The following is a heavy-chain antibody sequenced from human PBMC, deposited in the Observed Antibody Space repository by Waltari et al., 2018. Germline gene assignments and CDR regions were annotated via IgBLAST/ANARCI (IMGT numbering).Heavy chain of an antibody. CDR1: GGSISSSSYY. J-gene: IGHJ2*01. CDR3: ARHPAMTIMLWYFDL. V-gene: IGHV4-39*01. D-gene: IGHD2-8*01. CDR2: ICYSAVT. Sequence: QLQLQESGPGLVKPSETLSLTCTVSGGSISSSSYYWGWIRQPPGKGLEWIGSICYSAVTYYNPSTNSRVTVSVDTSKNQFSLKLSSVIAADTAVYYCARHPAMTIMLWYFDLWGRGTLVTVSS.